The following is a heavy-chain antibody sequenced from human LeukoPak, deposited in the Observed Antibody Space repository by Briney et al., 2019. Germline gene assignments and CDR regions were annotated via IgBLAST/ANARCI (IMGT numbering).Heavy chain of an antibody. V-gene: IGHV1-69*05. D-gene: IGHD1-26*01. CDR1: GGTFSSYA. J-gene: IGHJ6*03. Sequence: GASVKVSCKASGGTFSSYAISWVRQAPGQGLEWMGGIIPIFGTANYAQKFQGRVTITTDESTSTAYMELSSLRSEDTAVYYCAGFTTGRPTTGYMDVWGKGTTVTVSS. CDR3: AGFTTGRPTTGYMDV. CDR2: IIPIFGTA.